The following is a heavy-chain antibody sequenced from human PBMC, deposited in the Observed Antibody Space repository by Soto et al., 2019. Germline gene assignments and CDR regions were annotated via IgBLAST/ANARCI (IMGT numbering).Heavy chain of an antibody. V-gene: IGHV1-2*02. CDR3: ARDPPRIYCSSISCELLAYGMDV. J-gene: IGHJ6*02. Sequence: ASVKVSCKASGYTFTGYYMHWVRQAPGQGLEWMGWINPNSGGTNYAQKFQGRVTMTRDTSISTAYMELSRLRSDDTAVYYCARDPPRIYCSSISCELLAYGMDVWGQGTTVTVSS. CDR1: GYTFTGYY. CDR2: INPNSGGT. D-gene: IGHD2-2*01.